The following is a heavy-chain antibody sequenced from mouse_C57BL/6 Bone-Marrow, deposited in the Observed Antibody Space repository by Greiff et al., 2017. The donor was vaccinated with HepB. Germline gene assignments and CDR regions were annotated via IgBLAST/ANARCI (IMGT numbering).Heavy chain of an antibody. CDR2: IDPEDGDT. CDR3: TNDYYGSTFFDY. CDR1: GFNIKDYY. Sequence: VQLQRSGAELVRPGASVKLSCTASGFNIKDYYMHWVKQRPEQGLEWIGRIDPEDGDTEYAPKFQGKATMTADTSSNTAYLQLSSLTSEDTAVYYCTNDYYGSTFFDYWGQGTTLTVSS. D-gene: IGHD1-1*01. V-gene: IGHV14-1*01. J-gene: IGHJ2*01.